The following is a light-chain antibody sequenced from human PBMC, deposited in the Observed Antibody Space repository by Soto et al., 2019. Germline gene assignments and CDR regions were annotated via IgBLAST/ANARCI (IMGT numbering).Light chain of an antibody. CDR3: QQYGSATNT. CDR2: CAS. V-gene: IGKV3-20*01. Sequence: IGLTQSPGALSLSRGERATLPCRASQSLXSCYLAWYQQKPGQAPRLPXVCASSRATGIPDRLSGSGSATDFTLTISRLEPEDFSVYYCQQYGSATNTFGQGTRLEIK. CDR1: QSLXSCY. J-gene: IGKJ5*01.